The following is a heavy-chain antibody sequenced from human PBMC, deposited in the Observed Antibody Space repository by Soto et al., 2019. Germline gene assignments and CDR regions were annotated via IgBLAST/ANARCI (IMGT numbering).Heavy chain of an antibody. CDR2: IFSSDPNT. Sequence: VQAQTRSYKGSVCSGSRDSCGWVRQMPGKGLEWMGNIFSSDPNTRYSPSFQGQVTISADKSISTAYLQWSSLKASDTAMYYCATWRSSSWFDYWGKGTLVTVSS. CDR3: ATWRSSSWFDY. D-gene: IGHD6-13*01. V-gene: IGHV5-51*01. CDR1: VCSGSRDS. J-gene: IGHJ4*02.